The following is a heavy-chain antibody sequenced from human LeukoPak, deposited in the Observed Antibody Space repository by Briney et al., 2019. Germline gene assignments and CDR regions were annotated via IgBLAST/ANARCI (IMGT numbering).Heavy chain of an antibody. D-gene: IGHD1-26*01. V-gene: IGHV3-30*02. CDR1: GFTFSSYG. Sequence: PGGSLRLSCAASGFTFSSYGMHWVRQAPGKGLEWVAFIRYDGSNKYYADSVKGRFTISRDNSKNTLYLQMNSLRAEDTAVYYCARDRTVGATGYVDYWGQGTLVTVSS. J-gene: IGHJ4*02. CDR2: IRYDGSNK. CDR3: ARDRTVGATGYVDY.